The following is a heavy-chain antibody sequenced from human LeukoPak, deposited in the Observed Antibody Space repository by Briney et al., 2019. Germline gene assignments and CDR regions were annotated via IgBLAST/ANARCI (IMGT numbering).Heavy chain of an antibody. D-gene: IGHD7-27*01. CDR1: CGSFSGYY. CDR2: INHSGST. J-gene: IGHJ4*02. CDR3: ARGRRLRNWGFSPQPFDY. Sequence: SETLSLTCAVYCGSFSGYYWSWIRQPPGKGLEWIGEINHSGSTNYNPSLKSRVTISVDTSKNQFSLKLSSVTAADTAVYYCARGRRLRNWGFSPQPFDYWGQGTLVTVSS. V-gene: IGHV4-34*01.